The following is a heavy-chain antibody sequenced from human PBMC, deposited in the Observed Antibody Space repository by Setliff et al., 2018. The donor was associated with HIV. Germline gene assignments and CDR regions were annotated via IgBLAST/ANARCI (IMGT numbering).Heavy chain of an antibody. J-gene: IGHJ6*03. CDR3: ASSAGAVPTTAPYGDYYYYFYMDV. V-gene: IGHV1-69*05. CDR2: IIPIFGTP. Sequence: SVKVSCKASGGIFSRFAFSWVRLAPGQGLEWMGGIIPIFGTPNYAQKFQGRVTITTDESTNTVYMELYSLTSEDTAIYYCASSAGAVPTTAPYGDYYYYFYMDVWGKGTTVTVS. D-gene: IGHD1-1*01. CDR1: GGIFSRFA.